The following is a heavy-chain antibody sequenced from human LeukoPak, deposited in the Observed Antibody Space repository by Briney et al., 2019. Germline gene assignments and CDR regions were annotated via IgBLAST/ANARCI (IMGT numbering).Heavy chain of an antibody. Sequence: GGSLRLSCAASGFTFSSYGIHWVRLAPGKGLEWVAVISDDGTRKYYADSVQGRFTISRDNSRNTLYLQMNSLRAEDVAVYYCARKFSGYAFDIWGQGTMVTMSS. D-gene: IGHD5-12*01. J-gene: IGHJ3*02. CDR1: GFTFSSYG. CDR3: ARKFSGYAFDI. CDR2: ISDDGTRK. V-gene: IGHV3-30*03.